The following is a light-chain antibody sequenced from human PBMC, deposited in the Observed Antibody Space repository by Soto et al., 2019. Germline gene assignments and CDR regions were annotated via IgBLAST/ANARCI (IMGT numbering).Light chain of an antibody. V-gene: IGKV3-15*01. Sequence: IVMTQSPAPFAVSRWARVTLSCRTSHSVNSHVAWYQQKPXQAHRLLXYGASTRATGIPVRFSGSGFGTEFTPTISSLQSEDFEVYYCLPEKTRHSERFGQGIKV. CDR3: LPEKTRHSER. J-gene: IGKJ1*01. CDR1: HSVNSH. CDR2: GAS.